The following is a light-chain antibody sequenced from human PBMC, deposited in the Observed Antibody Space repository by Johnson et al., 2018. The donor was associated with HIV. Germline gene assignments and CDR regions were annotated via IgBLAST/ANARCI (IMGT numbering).Light chain of an antibody. CDR1: SSNIGNNY. Sequence: QSVLTQPPSVSAAPGQKVTISCSGSSSNIGNNYVSCYQQLPGTAPKLLICENNKRPSGIPDRFSGSKSGPSATLAITGLQPGDEADYYCGTWDSSPSAYVFGTGTKVTVL. V-gene: IGLV1-51*02. CDR3: GTWDSSPSAYV. CDR2: ENN. J-gene: IGLJ1*01.